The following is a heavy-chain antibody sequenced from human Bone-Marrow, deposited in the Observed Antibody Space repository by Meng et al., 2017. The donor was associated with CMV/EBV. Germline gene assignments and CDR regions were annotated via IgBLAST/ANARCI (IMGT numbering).Heavy chain of an antibody. D-gene: IGHD2-15*01. Sequence: SETLSLTCTVSGYSIKSGYYWGWIRQPPGKGLEWIGNMYHSGSTYYNPSLKSRVTISADKSISTAYLQWSSLKASDTAMYYCARRPGWSLYYFDYWGQGTLVTVSS. V-gene: IGHV4-38-2*02. J-gene: IGHJ4*02. CDR3: ARRPGWSLYYFDY. CDR2: MYHSGST. CDR1: GYSIKSGYY.